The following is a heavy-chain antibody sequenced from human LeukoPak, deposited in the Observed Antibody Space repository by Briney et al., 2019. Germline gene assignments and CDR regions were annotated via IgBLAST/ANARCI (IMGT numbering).Heavy chain of an antibody. V-gene: IGHV3-23*01. CDR3: AKDRPNYYETNGHYYRRDGDY. Sequence: PGGSLRLSCAASGFTFNIYSMSWVRQAPGKGLEWVSSITCRGDNTYSEDSVKGRFIISRDNSRNTLYLQMNSLRAEDTAIYYCAKDRPNYYETNGHYYRRDGDYWGQGTLVTVSS. CDR1: GFTFNIYS. D-gene: IGHD3-22*01. J-gene: IGHJ4*02. CDR2: ITCRGDNT.